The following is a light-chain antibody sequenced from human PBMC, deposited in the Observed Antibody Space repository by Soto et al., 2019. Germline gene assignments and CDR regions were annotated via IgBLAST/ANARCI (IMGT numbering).Light chain of an antibody. Sequence: EIVLTQSPGTLSLSPGERATLSCRASQSVSSSYLAWYQQKPGQAPRLLIYGASTRATGIPARFSGSGSGPEFTLTIRSLQSEDFAVYYCQQYNNWPRACGQGTKVDIK. CDR1: QSVSSSY. CDR3: QQYNNWPRA. J-gene: IGKJ1*01. V-gene: IGKV3-15*01. CDR2: GAS.